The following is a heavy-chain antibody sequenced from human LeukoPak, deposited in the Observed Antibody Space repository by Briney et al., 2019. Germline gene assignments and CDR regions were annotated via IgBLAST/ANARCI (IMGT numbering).Heavy chain of an antibody. CDR2: ISSNGGST. CDR3: VKAAAGEKWLVRGPNAFDI. CDR1: GFTFSSYA. Sequence: PGGSLRLSCSASGFTFSSYAMHWVRQAPGKGLEYASAISSNGGSTYYADSVKGRFTISRDNSKNTLYLQMSSLRAEDTAVYYCVKAAAGEKWLVRGPNAFDIWGQGTMVTVSS. J-gene: IGHJ3*02. V-gene: IGHV3-64D*06. D-gene: IGHD6-19*01.